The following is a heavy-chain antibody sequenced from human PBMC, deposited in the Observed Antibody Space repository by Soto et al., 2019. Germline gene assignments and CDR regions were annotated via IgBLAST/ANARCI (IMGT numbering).Heavy chain of an antibody. J-gene: IGHJ4*02. Sequence: GGSLRLSCAASGFTFSSYAMSWVRQAPGKGLEWVSTISGSGSNTYYADSVKGRFTISRDNSKNTLYLQMSSLRAEDTALYYCAKDLNIWAGGCSTTTCYNFDSWGQGTLVTVSS. D-gene: IGHD2-2*02. CDR1: GFTFSSYA. V-gene: IGHV3-23*01. CDR2: ISGSGSNT. CDR3: AKDLNIWAGGCSTTTCYNFDS.